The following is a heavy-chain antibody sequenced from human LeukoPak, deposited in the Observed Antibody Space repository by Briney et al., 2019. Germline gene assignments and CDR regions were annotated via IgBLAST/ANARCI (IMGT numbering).Heavy chain of an antibody. D-gene: IGHD5-12*01. J-gene: IGHJ4*02. Sequence: VGSLRLSCAASGFTFSAYAMTWVRQAPGKGLEWGSGISTSGDRTYYADSLKGRFTISRDNSKNKLYLQMTRMRADDTAVYYCARRGAPSGHTFDYSGQGTLVSV. CDR1: GFTFSAYA. CDR2: ISTSGDRT. V-gene: IGHV3-23*01. CDR3: ARRGAPSGHTFDY.